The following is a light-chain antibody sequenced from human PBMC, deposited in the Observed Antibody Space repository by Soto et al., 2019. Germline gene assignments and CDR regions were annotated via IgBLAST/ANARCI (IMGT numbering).Light chain of an antibody. CDR3: QQRSSCSLT. Sequence: EVVLAQSPATLSLSPGDRATLSCRANESVSTYLAWYQQKPGQSPRLLIYDTSKRATGIPARFSGSGSGTDFTLTIFSLDPEDFVFYYCQQRSSCSLTFGGGTKVDIK. V-gene: IGKV3-11*01. CDR2: DTS. CDR1: ESVSTY. J-gene: IGKJ4*01.